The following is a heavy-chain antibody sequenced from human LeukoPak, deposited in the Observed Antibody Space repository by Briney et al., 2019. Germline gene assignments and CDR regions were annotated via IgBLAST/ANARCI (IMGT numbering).Heavy chain of an antibody. J-gene: IGHJ4*02. Sequence: PSETLSLTCIVSGGSISTYYWSWIRQPAGKGLEWIGRIYTSGSTNYNPSLKSRVTISVDTSKNQFSLKLSSVTAADTAVYYCAIYYYDSSGTYYFDYWGQGTLVTVSS. D-gene: IGHD3-22*01. V-gene: IGHV4-4*07. CDR3: AIYYYDSSGTYYFDY. CDR2: IYTSGST. CDR1: GGSISTYY.